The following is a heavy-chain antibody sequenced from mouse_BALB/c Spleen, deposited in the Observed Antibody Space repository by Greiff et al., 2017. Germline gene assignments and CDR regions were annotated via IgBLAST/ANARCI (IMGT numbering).Heavy chain of an antibody. D-gene: IGHD2-1*01. CDR2: IYPGNGDT. V-gene: IGHV1-12*01. CDR3: ARGGLYGNPGWFAY. CDR1: GYTFTSYN. J-gene: IGHJ3*01. Sequence: QVQLQQSGAELVKPGASVKMSCKASGYTFTSYNMHWVKQTPGQGLEWIGAIYPGNGDTSYNQKFKGKATLTADKSSSTAYMQLSSLTSEDSAVYYCARGGLYGNPGWFAYWGQGTLVTVSA.